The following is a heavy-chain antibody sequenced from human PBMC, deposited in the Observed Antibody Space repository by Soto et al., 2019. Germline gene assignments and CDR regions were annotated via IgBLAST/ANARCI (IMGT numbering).Heavy chain of an antibody. CDR3: ARSVFP. J-gene: IGHJ5*02. V-gene: IGHV4-31*11. Sequence: SETLSLTCAVSGGSISSGGYSWSWIRQPPGKGLEWIWYFYYSGNTYYNPSFKSRVTISVDTSKNQFSLKLTSVTAADTAVYYCARSVFPWGQGTLVTVSS. CDR1: GGSISSGGYS. CDR2: FYYSGNT.